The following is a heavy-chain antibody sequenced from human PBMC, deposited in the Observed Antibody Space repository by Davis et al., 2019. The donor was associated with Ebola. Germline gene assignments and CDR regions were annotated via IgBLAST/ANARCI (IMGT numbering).Heavy chain of an antibody. CDR3: AKVVVVAATPWFDP. CDR2: ISGSGGST. J-gene: IGHJ5*02. CDR1: GFTFSSYA. D-gene: IGHD2-15*01. Sequence: GGSLRLSCATSGFTFSSYAMNWVRQAPGKGLEWVSAISGSGGSTYYADSVKGRFTISRDNSKNTLYLQMNSLRAEDTAVYYCAKVVVVAATPWFDPWGQGTLVTVSS. V-gene: IGHV3-23*01.